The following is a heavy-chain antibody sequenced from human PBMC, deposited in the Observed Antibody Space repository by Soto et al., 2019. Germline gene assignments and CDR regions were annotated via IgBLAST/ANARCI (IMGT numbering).Heavy chain of an antibody. J-gene: IGHJ4*02. Sequence: APVKVSCKASGYTITSHGISWVRQAPGQGLEWMGWISAYNGNTNYAQKLQGRVTMTTDTSTSTAYMELRSLRSDDTAVYYCARDHADYYDSSGYSDFDYWGQGTLVTVSS. CDR2: ISAYNGNT. D-gene: IGHD3-22*01. CDR3: ARDHADYYDSSGYSDFDY. V-gene: IGHV1-18*01. CDR1: GYTITSHG.